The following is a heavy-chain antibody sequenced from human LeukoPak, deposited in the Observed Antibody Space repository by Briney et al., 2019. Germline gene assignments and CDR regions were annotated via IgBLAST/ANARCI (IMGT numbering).Heavy chain of an antibody. Sequence: SETLSLTCTVSGGYISTYYWSWIRQPPGKGLEWIGYIYYSGSTNYNPSLKGRVTLSVDLSKNQFSLKLTSVTAADTAVYYCARGGPLRWLQRSIDYWGQRTLVTVSS. CDR3: ARGGPLRWLQRSIDY. CDR1: GGYISTYY. D-gene: IGHD5-24*01. J-gene: IGHJ4*02. CDR2: IYYSGST. V-gene: IGHV4-59*01.